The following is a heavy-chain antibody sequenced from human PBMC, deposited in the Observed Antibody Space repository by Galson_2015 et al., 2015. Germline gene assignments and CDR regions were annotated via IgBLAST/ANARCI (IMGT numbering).Heavy chain of an antibody. CDR2: IYHSGST. J-gene: IGHJ4*02. CDR3: ARAEDYGGNPYDY. D-gene: IGHD4-23*01. Sequence: KPSQTLSLTCAVSGGSISSGGYSWSWIRQPPGKGLEWIGYIYHSGSTYYNPSLKSRVTISVDRSKNQFSLKLSSVTAADTAVYYCARAEDYGGNPYDYWGQGTLVTVSS. CDR1: GGSISSGGYS. V-gene: IGHV4-30-2*01.